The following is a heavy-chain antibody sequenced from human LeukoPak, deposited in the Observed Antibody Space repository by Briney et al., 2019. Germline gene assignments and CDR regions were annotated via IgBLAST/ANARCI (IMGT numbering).Heavy chain of an antibody. CDR3: AHSKGSPYYYGSGSYYNVYNWFDP. D-gene: IGHD3-10*01. V-gene: IGHV2-5*02. CDR2: IYWDADK. Sequence: ESGPTLVKPTQTLTLTCTLSGFSLSTSGVGVGWIRQPPGKALEWLALIYWDADKRFSPSLKSRLTIAKDSSKNQVVLTMTNMDPVDTGTYYCAHSKGSPYYYGSGSYYNVYNWFDPWGQGTLVTVSS. CDR1: GFSLSTSGVG. J-gene: IGHJ5*02.